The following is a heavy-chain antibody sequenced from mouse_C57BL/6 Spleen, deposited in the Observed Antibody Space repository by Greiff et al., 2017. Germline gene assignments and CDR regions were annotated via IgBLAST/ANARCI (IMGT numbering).Heavy chain of an antibody. D-gene: IGHD2-4*01. Sequence: QVQLQQSGAELMKPGASVKLSCKATGYTFTGYWIEWVKQRPGHGLEWIGEILPGSGSTNYNEKFKGKATFTADTSSNTAYMQLSSLTTEDSAIYYCARKEVWGITTAWDAMDDWGKGTSVTVSS. CDR3: ARKEVWGITTAWDAMDD. V-gene: IGHV1-9*01. CDR2: ILPGSGST. J-gene: IGHJ4*01. CDR1: GYTFTGYW.